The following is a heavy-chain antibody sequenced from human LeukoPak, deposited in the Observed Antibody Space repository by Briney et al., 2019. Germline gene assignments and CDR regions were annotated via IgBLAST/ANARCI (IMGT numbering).Heavy chain of an antibody. CDR1: GGSFSGYY. V-gene: IGHV4-34*01. CDR2: INHSGST. D-gene: IGHD3-3*01. Sequence: PSETLSLTCAVYGGSFSGYYWSWIRQPPGKGLEWIGEINHSGSTNYNPSLKSRVTISVDTSKNQFSLKLSSVTAADTAVYYCARVHDFWSGYGPGTYYGMDVWGQGTTVTVSS. CDR3: ARVHDFWSGYGPGTYYGMDV. J-gene: IGHJ6*02.